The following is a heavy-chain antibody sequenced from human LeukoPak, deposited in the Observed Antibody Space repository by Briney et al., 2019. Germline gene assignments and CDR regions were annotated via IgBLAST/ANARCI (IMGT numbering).Heavy chain of an antibody. CDR3: ARSRNYYDSGDYRRDFDY. CDR1: GFIFNNYW. J-gene: IGHJ4*02. V-gene: IGHV3-7*03. D-gene: IGHD3-22*01. Sequence: PGGSLRLSCAASGFIFNNYWMSWVRQAPGKGLEWVANIKEDGSEKKYVDSVKGRFTISRDNAKNSLYLQMNSLSAEDTAIYYCARSRNYYDSGDYRRDFDYWGQGTLVTVSS. CDR2: IKEDGSEK.